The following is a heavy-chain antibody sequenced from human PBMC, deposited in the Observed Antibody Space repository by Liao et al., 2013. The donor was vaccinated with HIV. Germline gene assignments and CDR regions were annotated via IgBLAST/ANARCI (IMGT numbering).Heavy chain of an antibody. CDR3: VRMNLSLSPRYYYYYMDV. CDR1: GGSFSGYY. V-gene: IGHV4-34*11. Sequence: QVQLQQWGAGLLKPSETLSLTCAVYGGSFSGYYWSWIRQPPGKGLEWIGYISYTANTNYNPSLKSRVAISLDKSKKQFSLSLSSVTAADTAIYYCVRMNLSLSPRYYYYYMDVWGKGTTVTVSS. J-gene: IGHJ6*03. D-gene: IGHD2/OR15-2a*01. CDR2: ISYTANT.